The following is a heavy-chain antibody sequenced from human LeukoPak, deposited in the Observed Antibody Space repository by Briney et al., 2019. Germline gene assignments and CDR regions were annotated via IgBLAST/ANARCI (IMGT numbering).Heavy chain of an antibody. CDR2: IESDASNT. CDR3: TRDGSGSRIPFDY. J-gene: IGHJ4*02. D-gene: IGHD1-26*01. CDR1: GFAFGSHW. V-gene: IGHV3-74*01. Sequence: GGSLRLSCAAAGFAFGSHWMHWVRQAPGKGLVWVARIESDASNTRYADSVKGRFTISRDNANKTLYLQMNSLRAEDTAVYYCTRDGSGSRIPFDYWGQGTLVTVSS.